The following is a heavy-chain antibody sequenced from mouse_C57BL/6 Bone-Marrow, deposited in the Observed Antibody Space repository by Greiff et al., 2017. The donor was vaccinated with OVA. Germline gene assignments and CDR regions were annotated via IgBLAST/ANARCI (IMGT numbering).Heavy chain of an antibody. Sequence: VQLQQSGPGLVQPSQSLSITCTVSGFSLTSYGVHWVRQSPGKGLEWLGVIWSGGSTDYNAAFISRLSISKDNSKSQVFFKMNSLQADDTAIYYCARKRGYYDYDDWYFDVWGTGTTVTVSS. CDR3: ARKRGYYDYDDWYFDV. V-gene: IGHV2-2*01. J-gene: IGHJ1*03. D-gene: IGHD2-4*01. CDR1: GFSLTSYG. CDR2: IWSGGST.